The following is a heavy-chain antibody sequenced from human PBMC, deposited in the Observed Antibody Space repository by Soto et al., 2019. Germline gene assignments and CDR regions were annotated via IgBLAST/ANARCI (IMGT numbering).Heavy chain of an antibody. CDR1: GGSISSYY. J-gene: IGHJ4*02. CDR2: IYYSGST. Sequence: SETLSLTCTVSGGSISSYYWSWIRQPPGKGLEWIGYIYYSGSTNYNPSLKSRVTISVDTSKNQFSLKLSSVTAADTAVYYCAGGPNDYIWGSYRSPGSNFDYWGQGTLVTVSS. V-gene: IGHV4-59*01. CDR3: AGGPNDYIWGSYRSPGSNFDY. D-gene: IGHD3-16*02.